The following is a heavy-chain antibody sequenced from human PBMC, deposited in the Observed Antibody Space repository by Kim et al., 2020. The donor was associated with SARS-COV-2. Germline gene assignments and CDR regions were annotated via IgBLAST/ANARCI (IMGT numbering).Heavy chain of an antibody. CDR1: GYTFTSYD. CDR2: MNPNSGNT. J-gene: IGHJ5*02. D-gene: IGHD2-2*01. V-gene: IGHV1-8*01. Sequence: ASVKVSCKASGYTFTSYDVNWVRRATGQGLEWMGWMNPNSGNTGYAQKFQGRVTMTSNISISTAYMELSSLRSEDTAVYYCARGPYCRSMSCPYWFDPWGQGTLVTVSS. CDR3: ARGPYCRSMSCPYWFDP.